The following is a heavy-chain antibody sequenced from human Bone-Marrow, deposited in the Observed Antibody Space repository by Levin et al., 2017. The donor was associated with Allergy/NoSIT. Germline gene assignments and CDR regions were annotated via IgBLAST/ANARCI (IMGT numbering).Heavy chain of an antibody. CDR3: ARDECSSTSCYDYYYMDV. Sequence: ASVKVSCKASGYTFTSYAMHWVRQAPGQRLEWMGWINAGNGNTKYSQKFQGRVTITRDTSASTAYMELSSLRSEDTAVYYCARDECSSTSCYDYYYMDVWGKGTTVTVSS. J-gene: IGHJ6*03. CDR2: INAGNGNT. CDR1: GYTFTSYA. D-gene: IGHD2-2*01. V-gene: IGHV1-3*01.